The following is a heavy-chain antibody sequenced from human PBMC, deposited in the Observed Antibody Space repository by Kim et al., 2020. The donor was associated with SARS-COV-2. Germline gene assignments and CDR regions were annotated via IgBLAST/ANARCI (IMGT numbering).Heavy chain of an antibody. Sequence: GGSLRLSCAASGFTFSSYWMSWVRQAPGKGLEWVASIKQDASVISYVDSVRGRFTISRDNAKNSLSLQMDSLRAEDTALYFCARPYRGGSFDLWCQGTMV. CDR1: GFTFSSYW. CDR2: IKQDASVI. CDR3: ARPYRGGSFDL. J-gene: IGHJ3*01. D-gene: IGHD3-16*01. V-gene: IGHV3-7*01.